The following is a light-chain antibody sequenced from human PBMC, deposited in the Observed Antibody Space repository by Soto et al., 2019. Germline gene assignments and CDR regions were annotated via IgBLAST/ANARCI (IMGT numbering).Light chain of an antibody. CDR3: MQALQNPVT. J-gene: IGKJ5*01. CDR1: QSLFDSDDGTTY. Sequence: DIVMTQAEISLPGTPGAAASISGRSSQSLFDSDDGTTYLDWYLQKPGQSPQLLIYTLSYRASGVPDRFSGSGSGTDFTLKISRLDAEYVGIYYCMQALQNPVTFGQGTRLEIK. V-gene: IGKV2-40*01. CDR2: TLS.